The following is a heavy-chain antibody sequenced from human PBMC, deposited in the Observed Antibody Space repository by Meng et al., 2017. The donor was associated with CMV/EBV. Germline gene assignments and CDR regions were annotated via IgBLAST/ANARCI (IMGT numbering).Heavy chain of an antibody. CDR1: GGSFSGYY. Sequence: SCAVYGGSFSGYYWSWIRQPPGKGLEWIGEINHSGSTNYNPSLKSRVTISVDTSKNQFSPKLSSVTAADTAVYYCARKAQDCSSTSCYPFDIWGQGTMVTVSS. V-gene: IGHV4-34*01. D-gene: IGHD2-2*01. CDR3: ARKAQDCSSTSCYPFDI. CDR2: INHSGST. J-gene: IGHJ3*02.